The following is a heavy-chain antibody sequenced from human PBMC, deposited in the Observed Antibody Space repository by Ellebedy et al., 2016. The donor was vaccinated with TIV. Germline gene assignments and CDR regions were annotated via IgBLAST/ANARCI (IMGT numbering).Heavy chain of an antibody. Sequence: SETLSLTXTVSGGSISSSSYYWGWIRQPPGKGLEWIGSIYYSGSTYYNPSLKSRVTISVDKSKNQFSLKLSSVTAADTAVYYCARTGPDAFDIWGQGTMVTVSS. J-gene: IGHJ3*02. CDR3: ARTGPDAFDI. CDR1: GGSISSSSYY. CDR2: IYYSGST. V-gene: IGHV4-39*07. D-gene: IGHD1-14*01.